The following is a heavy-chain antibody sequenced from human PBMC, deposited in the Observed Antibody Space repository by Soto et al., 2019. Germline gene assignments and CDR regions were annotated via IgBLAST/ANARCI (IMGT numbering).Heavy chain of an antibody. J-gene: IGHJ6*02. CDR2: ISGSGGST. D-gene: IGHD2-2*01. Sequence: GGSLRLSCAASGFTFSNAWMSWVRQAPGKGLEWVSAISGSGGSTYYADSVKGRFTISRDNSKNTLYLQMNSLRAEDTAVYYCTKVLCPLTTLPYSYFYGLDVWGQGTTVPVSS. CDR1: GFTFSNAW. V-gene: IGHV3-23*01. CDR3: TKVLCPLTTLPYSYFYGLDV.